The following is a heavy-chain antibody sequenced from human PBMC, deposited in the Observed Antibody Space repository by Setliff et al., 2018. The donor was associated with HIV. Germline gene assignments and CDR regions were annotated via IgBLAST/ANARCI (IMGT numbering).Heavy chain of an antibody. D-gene: IGHD6-19*01. Sequence: SVKVSCKASGGAFSSYAISWVRQAPGQGLEWMGGIIPIFGTANYAQKFQGRVTITADESTSTAYMELSSLRSEDTAVYYCARDNPTSISSGWYGWRYYYYMDVWGKGTTVTVSS. CDR1: GGAFSSYA. CDR3: ARDNPTSISSGWYGWRYYYYMDV. V-gene: IGHV1-69*13. CDR2: IIPIFGTA. J-gene: IGHJ6*03.